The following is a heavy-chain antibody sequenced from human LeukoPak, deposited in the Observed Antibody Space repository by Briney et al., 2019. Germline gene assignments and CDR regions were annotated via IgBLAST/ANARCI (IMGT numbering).Heavy chain of an antibody. V-gene: IGHV4-34*01. D-gene: IGHD3-22*01. CDR1: GGSFSGYY. J-gene: IGHJ4*02. CDR2: INHSGST. CDR3: ARASYSYDINGWVPFDY. Sequence: AETLSLTCAVYGGSFSGYYWSWIRQPPGKGLEWIGEINHSGSTNYNPSLKSRVTISGDTSKNQFSLRLSSVTAADTAVYYCARASYSYDINGWVPFDYWGQGTLVTVSS.